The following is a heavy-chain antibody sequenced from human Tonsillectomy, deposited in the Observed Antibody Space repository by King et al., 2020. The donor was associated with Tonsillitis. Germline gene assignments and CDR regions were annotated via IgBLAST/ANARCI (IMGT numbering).Heavy chain of an antibody. Sequence: VQLVESGGGLVKPGGSLRLSCAASGFSFSNYSMNWVRQAPGKGLEWVSSISSSSCYKYDADSVKGRFTISRDNAKNSLYLQMNSLRAADTAVYYCARGLSRWVAADFFEYWGQGTLVTVSS. J-gene: IGHJ4*02. CDR1: GFSFSNYS. CDR3: ARGLSRWVAADFFEY. V-gene: IGHV3-21*01. CDR2: ISSSSCYK. D-gene: IGHD6-13*01.